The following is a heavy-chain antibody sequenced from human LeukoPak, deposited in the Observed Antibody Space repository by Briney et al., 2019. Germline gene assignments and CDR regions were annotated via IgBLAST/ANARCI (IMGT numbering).Heavy chain of an antibody. CDR2: IYTSGST. V-gene: IGHV4-61*02. CDR1: GGSISSGSYY. CDR3: ARESMATIDFDY. J-gene: IGHJ4*02. Sequence: PSETLSLTCTVSGGSISSGSYYWSWIRQPAGKGLEWIGRIYTSGSTNYNPSLKSRVTISVDTSKNQFSLKLSSVTAADTAVYYCARESMATIDFDYWGQGTLVTVSS. D-gene: IGHD5-24*01.